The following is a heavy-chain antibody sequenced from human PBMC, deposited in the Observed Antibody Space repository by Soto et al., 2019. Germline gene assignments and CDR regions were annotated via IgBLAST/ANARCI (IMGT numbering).Heavy chain of an antibody. D-gene: IGHD3-3*01. CDR3: VRVFASNTFDL. CDR2: ISNSGSVI. J-gene: IGHJ3*01. CDR1: GFSFISYS. V-gene: IGHV3-48*02. Sequence: PGGSLRLSCAASGFSFISYSMSWVRQAPGEGVEWVSYISNSGSVIHDADSVKGRFTISRDNAKNSLSLQMNSLRDEDTALYYCVRVFASNTFDLWGQGTVVTVSS.